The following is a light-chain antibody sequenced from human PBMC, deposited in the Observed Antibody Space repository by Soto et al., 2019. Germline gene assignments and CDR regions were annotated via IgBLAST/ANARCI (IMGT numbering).Light chain of an antibody. CDR2: GNT. Sequence: QSVLTQPPSVSGAPGQRITISCTGSSSNIGAGYDVHWYQQLPGTAPKLLIYGNTNRPSGVPDRFSGSKSGTSASLAITGLQAEDEADYYCQSYDSLSGSRVFGGGTQLTVL. V-gene: IGLV1-40*01. CDR1: SSNIGAGYD. CDR3: QSYDSLSGSRV. J-gene: IGLJ3*02.